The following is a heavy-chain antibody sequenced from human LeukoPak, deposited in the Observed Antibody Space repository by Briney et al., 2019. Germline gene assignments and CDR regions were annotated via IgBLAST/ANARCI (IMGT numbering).Heavy chain of an antibody. D-gene: IGHD2-15*01. Sequence: GGSLRLSCAGSGFTFSTHGMNWVRQAPGKGLEWVSGVTPSGDPTYYADSVKGRFIISRDNSKNTMYLQMNSLRAEDTAVYYCAKADIVVVVAHEYFQHWGQGTLVTVSS. CDR1: GFTFSTHG. CDR2: VTPSGDPT. CDR3: AKADIVVVVAHEYFQH. V-gene: IGHV3-23*01. J-gene: IGHJ1*01.